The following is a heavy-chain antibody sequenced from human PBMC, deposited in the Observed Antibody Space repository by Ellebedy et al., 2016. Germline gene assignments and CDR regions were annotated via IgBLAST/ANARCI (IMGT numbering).Heavy chain of an antibody. D-gene: IGHD4-17*01. J-gene: IGHJ4*02. Sequence: GESLKISXAASGFTFSGSAMHWVRQASGKGLQWVGRIRSKGNSYATAYAASVEGRFTISRDDSKNTAYLQMNSLKTEDTAVYYCSSQSHDYGENCDYWGQGTLVNVSS. CDR1: GFTFSGSA. CDR2: IRSKGNSYAT. CDR3: SSQSHDYGENCDY. V-gene: IGHV3-73*01.